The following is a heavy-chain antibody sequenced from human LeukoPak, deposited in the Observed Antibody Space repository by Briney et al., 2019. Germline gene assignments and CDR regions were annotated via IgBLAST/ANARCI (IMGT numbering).Heavy chain of an antibody. D-gene: IGHD4-17*01. J-gene: IGHJ4*02. CDR1: GYTFTGYY. CDR2: INPNSGGT. CDR3: ARVSVTTDY. Sequence: ASVKVSCKASGYTFTGYYIHWVRQAPGQGLEWMGGINPNSGGTNFAQKFHGRVTMTRDTSISTAYMELSRLRSDDTAVYLCARVSVTTDYWGQGTLVTVSS. V-gene: IGHV1-2*02.